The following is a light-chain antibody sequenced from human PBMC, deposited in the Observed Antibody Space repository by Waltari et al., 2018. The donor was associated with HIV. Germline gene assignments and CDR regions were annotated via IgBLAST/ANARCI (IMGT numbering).Light chain of an antibody. CDR1: QAISTR. V-gene: IGKV1-12*01. CDR2: SAS. J-gene: IGKJ4*01. Sequence: DIQMTQSPSSVSASVGDRVTITCRASQAISTRLAWYQQKPGKGPRLLVYSASSLQSGVPSRFSGSGSGTDFILTINSLQPEDFATYYCQQTNSFHPTFGGGTKVEIK. CDR3: QQTNSFHPT.